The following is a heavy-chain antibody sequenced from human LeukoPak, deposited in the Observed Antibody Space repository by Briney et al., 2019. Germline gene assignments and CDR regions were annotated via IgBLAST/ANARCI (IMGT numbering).Heavy chain of an antibody. D-gene: IGHD6-19*01. V-gene: IGHV3-23*01. CDR2: ISGSGGST. Sequence: QPGGSLRLSCAASGFTFSSYAMSWVRQAPGKGLEWVSAISGSGGSTYYADSVKGRFTISRDNSKNTLYLQMNSLRAEDTAVYYCAKETGYSSGWRDYFDYWGQGTLVTVSS. CDR3: AKETGYSSGWRDYFDY. CDR1: GFTFSSYA. J-gene: IGHJ4*02.